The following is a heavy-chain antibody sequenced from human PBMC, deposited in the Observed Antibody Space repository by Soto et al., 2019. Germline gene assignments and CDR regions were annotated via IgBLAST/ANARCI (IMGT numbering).Heavy chain of an antibody. CDR3: ARGATPIDY. V-gene: IGHV1-18*01. D-gene: IGHD2-15*01. CDR2: ISAYNRNT. J-gene: IGHJ4*02. Sequence: VQLLQSGAEVKKPGASVKVSCKTSGYPFTNFGISWVRQAPGQGLEWMGWISAYNRNTNYSQKFQGRVTMTTDTSTSTAYRGVRILKFDDEAVYYCARGATPIDYWGQGTLVTVSS. CDR1: GYPFTNFG.